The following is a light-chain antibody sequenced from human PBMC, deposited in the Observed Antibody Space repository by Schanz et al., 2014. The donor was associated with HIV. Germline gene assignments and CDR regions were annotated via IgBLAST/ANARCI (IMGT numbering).Light chain of an antibody. Sequence: QSVLTQPASVSGSPGQSITISCTGTSSDVGSYDLVSWYQQHPGKAPKLMIYDVYKRPSGVSNRFSGSKSVNTASLTISGLQAEDEADYYCTSYAPTSTLFGGGTKLTVL. J-gene: IGLJ2*01. CDR3: TSYAPTSTL. CDR2: DVY. CDR1: SSDVGSYDL. V-gene: IGLV2-23*02.